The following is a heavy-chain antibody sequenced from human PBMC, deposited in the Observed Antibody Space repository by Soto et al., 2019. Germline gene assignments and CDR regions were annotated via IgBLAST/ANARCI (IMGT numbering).Heavy chain of an antibody. CDR2: INAGNGNT. J-gene: IGHJ4*02. Sequence: ASVKVSCKASGYTFTSYAMHWVRQAPGQRLEWMGWINAGNGNTKYSQKFQGRVTITRDTSASTAYMELSSLRSEDTAVYYCASAKAAAGTLDYFGYWGQGTLVTVSS. D-gene: IGHD6-13*01. V-gene: IGHV1-3*01. CDR3: ASAKAAAGTLDYFGY. CDR1: GYTFTSYA.